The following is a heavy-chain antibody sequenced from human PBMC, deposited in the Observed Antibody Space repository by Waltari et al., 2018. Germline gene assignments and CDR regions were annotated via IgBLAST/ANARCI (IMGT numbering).Heavy chain of an antibody. CDR3: ARHMPSPKAAAGTPLDY. D-gene: IGHD6-13*01. J-gene: IGHJ4*02. CDR1: GYSFTSYW. CDR2: INPSESYT. Sequence: EVQLVQSGAEVKKPGESLSISCKGSGYSFTSYWISRVRQMPGKGLEWMGRINPSESYTNYSPTFEGEVTSSADKSISTACLQWSSLKASDTAMYYCARHMPSPKAAAGTPLDYWGQGTLVTVSS. V-gene: IGHV5-10-1*03.